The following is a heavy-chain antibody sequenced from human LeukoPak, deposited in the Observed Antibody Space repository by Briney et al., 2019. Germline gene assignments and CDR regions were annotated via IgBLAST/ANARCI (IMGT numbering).Heavy chain of an antibody. J-gene: IGHJ4*02. CDR1: GFTFSSYS. Sequence: GGSLRLSCAASGFTFSSYSMYWVRQAPGKGLEWVAVISYDGSNKFYADSVKGRFTISRDNFKNTLFLQMNGLSAEDTAVFYCARGPPRGSDRVPFDYRGQGTQVTVSS. D-gene: IGHD3-16*01. V-gene: IGHV3-30-3*01. CDR3: ARGPPRGSDRVPFDY. CDR2: ISYDGSNK.